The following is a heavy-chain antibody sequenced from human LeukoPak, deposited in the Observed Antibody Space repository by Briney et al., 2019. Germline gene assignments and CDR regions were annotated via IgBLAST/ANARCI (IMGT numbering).Heavy chain of an antibody. D-gene: IGHD3-22*01. CDR3: ARDADGGDSSGYYHDYFDY. CDR2: INHSGST. Sequence: PSETLSLTCAVYGGSFSGYYWSWIRQPPGKGLEWIGEINHSGSTNYNPSLKSRVTMSVDTSKNQFSLKLSSVTAADTAVYYCARDADGGDSSGYYHDYFDYWGQGTLVTVSS. V-gene: IGHV4-34*01. CDR1: GGSFSGYY. J-gene: IGHJ4*02.